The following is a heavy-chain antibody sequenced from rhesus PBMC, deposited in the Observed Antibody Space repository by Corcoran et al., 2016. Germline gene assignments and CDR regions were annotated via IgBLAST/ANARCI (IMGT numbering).Heavy chain of an antibody. CDR3: ARHLGSSYGWRFDV. D-gene: IGHD6-43*01. CDR1: GGSIRRSNW. V-gene: IGHV4-93*02. Sequence: QVQLQESGPAVVKPAETLSLICAVSGGSIRRSNWWDWIRQSPVKGLAWIGGIYGSAASTVYSPSLKSRVTLSIDTSKNQFSLKLSSVTAADTAVYFCARHLGSSYGWRFDVWGAGVLVPVSS. CDR2: IYGSAAST. J-gene: IGHJ5-1*01.